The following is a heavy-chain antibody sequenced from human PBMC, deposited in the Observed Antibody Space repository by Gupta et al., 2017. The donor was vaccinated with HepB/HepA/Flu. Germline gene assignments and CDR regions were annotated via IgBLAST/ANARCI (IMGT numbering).Heavy chain of an antibody. CDR3: ARRGTTFDY. J-gene: IGHJ4*02. Sequence: VQLVESGGGLVQPGGSLRLSCAASGFTFSTYWMSWVRQAPGKGLEWVASIKPDASEKYYVDSVKGRFTISRDNAENSLYLQMNSLRVEDTAVYYCARRGTTFDYWGQGTLVTVSS. CDR1: GFTFSTYW. V-gene: IGHV3-7*01. D-gene: IGHD4-17*01. CDR2: IKPDASEK.